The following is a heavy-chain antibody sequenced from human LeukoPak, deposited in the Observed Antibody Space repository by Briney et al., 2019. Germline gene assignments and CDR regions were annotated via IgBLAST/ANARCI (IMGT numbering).Heavy chain of an antibody. D-gene: IGHD2-2*02. J-gene: IGHJ6*02. CDR2: IIPIFGTA. CDR3: ARADCSSTSCYTGSLYYYGMDV. CDR1: GGTFSSYA. Sequence: ASVKVSCKASGGTFSSYAISWVRQAPGQGLEWMGGIIPIFGTANYAQEFQGRVTITADESTSTAYMELSSLRSEDTAVYYCARADCSSTSCYTGSLYYYGMDVWGQGTTVTVSS. V-gene: IGHV1-69*01.